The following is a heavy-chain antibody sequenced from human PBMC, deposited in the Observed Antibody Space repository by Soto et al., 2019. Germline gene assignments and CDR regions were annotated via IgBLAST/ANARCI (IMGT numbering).Heavy chain of an antibody. CDR2: IIPIFGTA. CDR3: ARVTVVYDSSGLHGDYYYGMDV. Sequence: QVQLVQSGAEVKKPGSSVKVSCKASGGTFSSYAISWVRQAPGQGLEWMGGIIPIFGTANYAQKFQGRVTITADESTSTAYMELSSLRSEDTAVYYCARVTVVYDSSGLHGDYYYGMDVWGQGTTVTVSS. D-gene: IGHD3-22*01. V-gene: IGHV1-69*12. J-gene: IGHJ6*02. CDR1: GGTFSSYA.